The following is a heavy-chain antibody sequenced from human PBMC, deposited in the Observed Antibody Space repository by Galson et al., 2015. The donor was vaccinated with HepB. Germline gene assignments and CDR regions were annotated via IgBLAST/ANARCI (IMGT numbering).Heavy chain of an antibody. CDR2: ISAYNGNT. J-gene: IGHJ4*02. V-gene: IGHV1-18*04. CDR1: GYTFTSYG. D-gene: IGHD6-19*01. CDR3: AISIAVAGSIDY. Sequence: SCKASGYTFTSYGISWVRQAPGQGLEWMGWISAYNGNTNYAQKLQGRVTMTTDTSTSTAYMELRSLRSDDTAVYYCAISIAVAGSIDYWGQGTLVTVSS.